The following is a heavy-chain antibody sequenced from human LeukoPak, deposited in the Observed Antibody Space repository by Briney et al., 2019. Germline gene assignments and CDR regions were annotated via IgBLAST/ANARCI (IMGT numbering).Heavy chain of an antibody. V-gene: IGHV5-51*01. Sequence: GESLKISCKGSGYSFTSYWIGWVRQMPGKGLEWMGIIYPGDSDTRYSPSFQGQVTISADKSISTAYLQWSSLKASDTAMYYCASGSELEPRRGAFDIWGQGTMVTVSS. CDR1: GYSFTSYW. CDR3: ASGSELEPRRGAFDI. D-gene: IGHD1-1*01. CDR2: IYPGDSDT. J-gene: IGHJ3*02.